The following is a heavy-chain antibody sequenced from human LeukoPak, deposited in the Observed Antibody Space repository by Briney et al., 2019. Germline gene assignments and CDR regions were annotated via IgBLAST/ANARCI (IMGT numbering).Heavy chain of an antibody. Sequence: SETLSLTCTVSGGSINSSSYYWGWIRQPPGKGLEWIGSIYYSGSTYYNPSLKSRFTISVDTSKNQFSLKLTSVTAADTAVYYCARRNYFDSSGYTYWGQGTLVVVSS. J-gene: IGHJ4*02. V-gene: IGHV4-39*01. CDR3: ARRNYFDSSGYTY. CDR1: GGSINSSSYY. D-gene: IGHD3-22*01. CDR2: IYYSGST.